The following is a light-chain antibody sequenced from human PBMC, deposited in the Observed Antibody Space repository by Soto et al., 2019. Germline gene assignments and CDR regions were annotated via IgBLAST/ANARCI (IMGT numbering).Light chain of an antibody. CDR1: SSDIGGYNS. Sequence: QFVFTQSPAVSLTPGQTVSISWTGTSSDIGGYNSVSWYQQHPGKAPKVMIYDVTKRPSGVPDRFSGSKSGNTASLTVSALQAEDEADYYCSSFTDGNNLVFGTGTKVTVL. CDR2: DVT. V-gene: IGLV2-8*01. CDR3: SSFTDGNNLV. J-gene: IGLJ1*01.